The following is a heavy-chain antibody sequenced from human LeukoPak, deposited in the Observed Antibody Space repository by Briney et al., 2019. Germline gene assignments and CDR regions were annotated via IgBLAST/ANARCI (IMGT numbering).Heavy chain of an antibody. V-gene: IGHV4-59*01. CDR3: ARSPGYYFDY. Sequence: KTSETLSLTCTVSGGSISGYYWSWIRQPPGKGLEWIAYIYYSGSTNYNPSLKSRVTISVDRSKNQCSLKVNSVTAADTAVYYCARSPGYYFDYWGQGTLVTVSS. CDR2: IYYSGST. CDR1: GGSISGYY. J-gene: IGHJ4*02. D-gene: IGHD6-13*01.